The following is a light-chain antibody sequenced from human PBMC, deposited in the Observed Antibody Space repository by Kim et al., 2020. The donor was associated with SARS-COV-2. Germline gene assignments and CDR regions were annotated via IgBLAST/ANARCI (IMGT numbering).Light chain of an antibody. J-gene: IGLJ3*02. CDR3: QVWDSSSDHPV. CDR1: NIGSKS. Sequence: APGKTARITCGGNNIGSKSVHSYQQEPGQAPVLVIYYDSDRPSGIPERFSGSNSGNTATLTISRVEAGDEADYYCQVWDSSSDHPVFGGGTQLTVL. CDR2: YDS. V-gene: IGLV3-21*04.